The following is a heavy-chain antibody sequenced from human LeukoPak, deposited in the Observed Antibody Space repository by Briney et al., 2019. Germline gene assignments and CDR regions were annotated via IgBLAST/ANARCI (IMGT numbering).Heavy chain of an antibody. D-gene: IGHD2-2*01. V-gene: IGHV3-11*01. J-gene: IGHJ4*02. CDR3: ARESKGLSVPFDF. CDR1: GFTFSDHY. CDR2: ISDDGRAI. Sequence: GGSLRLSCAASGFTFSDHYMSWIRQAPGKGLEWLCYISDDGRAIYYADSVKGRFTLSRDNSQNSLSLLMSSLRAEDTAVYYCARESKGLSVPFDFWGQGTLVTVSS.